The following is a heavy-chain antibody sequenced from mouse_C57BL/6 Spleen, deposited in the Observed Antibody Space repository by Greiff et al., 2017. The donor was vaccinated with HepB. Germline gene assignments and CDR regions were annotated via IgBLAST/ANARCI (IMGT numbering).Heavy chain of an antibody. CDR3: ARGGVTTGVAHYFDY. V-gene: IGHV1-52*01. Sequence: QVQLQQPGAELVRPGSSVKLSCKASGYTFTSYWMHWVKQRPIQGLEWIGNIDPSDSETHYNQKFKDKATLTVDKSSSTAYMQLSSLTSEDSAVYYCARGGVTTGVAHYFDYWGQGTTLTVSS. CDR1: GYTFTSYW. J-gene: IGHJ2*01. D-gene: IGHD1-1*01. CDR2: IDPSDSET.